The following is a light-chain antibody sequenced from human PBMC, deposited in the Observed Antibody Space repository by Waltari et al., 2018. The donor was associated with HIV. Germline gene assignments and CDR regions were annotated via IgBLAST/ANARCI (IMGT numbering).Light chain of an antibody. CDR1: TANIGNNY. CDR3: STSDNNLRRYV. Sequence: QSVLTQPPSASGTPGQTVTISCSGTTANIGNNYVYWYQQLPGMPPKLLIFRNEHRPSGVPARFSGSTSGASASLAVSGLRSEDEADYFCSTSDNNLRRYVFGGGTRLTV. J-gene: IGLJ2*01. V-gene: IGLV1-47*01. CDR2: RNE.